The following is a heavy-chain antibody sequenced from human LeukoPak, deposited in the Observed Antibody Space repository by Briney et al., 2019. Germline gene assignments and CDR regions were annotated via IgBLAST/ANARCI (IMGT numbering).Heavy chain of an antibody. CDR3: AKDQDPHSYGSGSYAPFDY. Sequence: PGGSLRLSCAASGFTFSSYGMDWVRQAPGKGLEWVAVISYDGSNKYYADSVKGRFTISRDNSKNTLYLQMNSLRAEDTAVYYCAKDQDPHSYGSGSYAPFDYWGQGTLVTVSS. J-gene: IGHJ4*02. V-gene: IGHV3-30*18. D-gene: IGHD3-10*01. CDR2: ISYDGSNK. CDR1: GFTFSSYG.